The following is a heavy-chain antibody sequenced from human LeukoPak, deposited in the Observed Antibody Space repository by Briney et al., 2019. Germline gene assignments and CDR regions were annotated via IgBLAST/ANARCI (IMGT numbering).Heavy chain of an antibody. J-gene: IGHJ4*02. V-gene: IGHV3-21*01. CDR1: GFTFSSYS. CDR2: ISSSSSYI. D-gene: IGHD3-22*01. CDR3: ARDVYDSSGYFFDY. Sequence: PGGSLRLSCAASGFTFSSYSMNWVRQAPGKGLEWVSSISSSSSYIYYADSAKGRFTISRDNAKNSLYLQMNSLRAEDTAVYYCARDVYDSSGYFFDYWGQGTLVTVSS.